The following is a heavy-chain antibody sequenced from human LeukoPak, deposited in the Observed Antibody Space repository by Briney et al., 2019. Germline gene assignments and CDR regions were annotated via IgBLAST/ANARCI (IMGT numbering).Heavy chain of an antibody. V-gene: IGHV3-30*03. CDR1: GFTFSSYG. J-gene: IGHJ3*02. Sequence: GGSLRLSCAASGFTFSSYGMHWVRQAPGKGLEWVAVISYDGSNKYYADSVKGRFTISRDNSKNTLYLQMNSLRAEDTAVYFCARDANWGFDAFDIWGQGTMATVSS. CDR3: ARDANWGFDAFDI. D-gene: IGHD7-27*01. CDR2: ISYDGSNK.